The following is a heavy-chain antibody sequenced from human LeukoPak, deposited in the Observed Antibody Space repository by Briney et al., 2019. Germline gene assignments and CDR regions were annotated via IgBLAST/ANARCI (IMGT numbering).Heavy chain of an antibody. CDR3: ARAYCGGDCYAESSLIDY. J-gene: IGHJ4*02. CDR1: GGSISSSGYY. CDR2: IYYSGST. Sequence: SQTLSLTCTVSGGSISSSGYYWSWIRQHPGKGLEWIGYIYYSGSTYYNPSLKSRVTISVDTSKNQFSLKLSSVTAADTAVYYCARAYCGGDCYAESSLIDYWGQGTLVTVSS. D-gene: IGHD2-21*02. V-gene: IGHV4-31*03.